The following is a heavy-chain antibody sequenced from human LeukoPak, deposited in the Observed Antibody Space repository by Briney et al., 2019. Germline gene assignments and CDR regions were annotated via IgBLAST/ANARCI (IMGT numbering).Heavy chain of an antibody. CDR1: GFTVSRNY. J-gene: IGHJ3*02. D-gene: IGHD2-21*02. Sequence: GGSLRLSCAASGFTVSRNYMSWVRQAPGKGLEWVSVIYSGGSTYYADSVTGRFTISRDNSKNTLYLQMNSLRAEDTAVYYCARDCGGDCSDAFDIWGQGTMVTVSS. CDR3: ARDCGGDCSDAFDI. V-gene: IGHV3-53*01. CDR2: IYSGGST.